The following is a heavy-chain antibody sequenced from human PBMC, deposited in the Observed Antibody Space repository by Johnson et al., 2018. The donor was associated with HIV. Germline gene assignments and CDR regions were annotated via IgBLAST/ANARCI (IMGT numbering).Heavy chain of an antibody. V-gene: IGHV3-20*04. CDR1: GFTFDDYG. D-gene: IGHD6-13*01. CDR3: ARGKGAAVGLDAFDI. CDR2: INWSGGRT. Sequence: VQLVESGGGAVRPGGSLRISCAASGFTFDDYGMSWVRQAPGKGLEWVSGINWSGGRTGYAASMKGRCTISRDNARNSLYLQMNSLRAEDTALYFCARGKGAAVGLDAFDIWGQGTMVTVSS. J-gene: IGHJ3*02.